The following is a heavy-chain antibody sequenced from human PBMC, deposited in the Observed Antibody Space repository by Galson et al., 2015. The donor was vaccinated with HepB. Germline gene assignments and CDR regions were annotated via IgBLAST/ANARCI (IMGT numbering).Heavy chain of an antibody. J-gene: IGHJ5*02. CDR2: ISGSGGST. V-gene: IGHV3-23*01. D-gene: IGHD1-26*01. CDR3: AKDGGDSGSYYGHWFDP. CDR1: GFTFSSYA. Sequence: SLRLSCAASGFTFSSYAMSWVRQAPGKGLEWVSAISGSGGSTYYADSVKGRFTISRDNSKNTLYLQMNNPRAEDTAVYYCAKDGGDSGSYYGHWFDPWGQGTLVTVSS.